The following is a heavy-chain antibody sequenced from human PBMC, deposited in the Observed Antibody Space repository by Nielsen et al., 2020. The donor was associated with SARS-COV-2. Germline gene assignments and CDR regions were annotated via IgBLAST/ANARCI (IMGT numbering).Heavy chain of an antibody. CDR1: GFTIANYA. CDR3: AKVEGTWS. Sequence: ESLKISCAAPGFTIANYAMSWVRQAPGKGLEWVSAISGSGGKTYYADSVKGRFTISRDNSKNMMYLQMNSLRAEDTAVYYCAKVEGTWSWGQGTRVTVSS. J-gene: IGHJ4*02. CDR2: ISGSGGKT. D-gene: IGHD3-10*01. V-gene: IGHV3-23*01.